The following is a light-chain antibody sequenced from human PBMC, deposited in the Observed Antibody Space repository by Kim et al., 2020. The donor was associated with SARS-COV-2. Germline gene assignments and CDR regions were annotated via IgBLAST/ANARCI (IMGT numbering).Light chain of an antibody. J-gene: IGKJ5*01. CDR1: QGVSNY. CDR2: EAS. V-gene: IGKV3-11*01. Sequence: EIVLWQSPGTLSLSPGDRATLSCRASQGVSNYLAWYQQKPGQAPMLLIYEASKRAAGIPARFSGSGSGTDFTLTISRLEPGDSAVYFCQQRGSFGQGTRLEIK. CDR3: QQRGS.